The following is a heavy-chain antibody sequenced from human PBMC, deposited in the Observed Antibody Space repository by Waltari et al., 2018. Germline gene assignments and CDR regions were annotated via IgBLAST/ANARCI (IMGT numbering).Heavy chain of an antibody. CDR2: IYYSRST. J-gene: IGHJ2*01. CDR3: ARHPAMTIMLWYFDL. V-gene: IGHV4-39*01. D-gene: IGHD2-8*01. Sequence: QLQLQESGPGLVKPSETLSLTCTVSGGSISSSSDYWGWIRQPPGKGLEWIGSIYYSRSTYYNPSLKSRVTISVDTSKNQFSLKLSSVTAADTAVYYCARHPAMTIMLWYFDLWGRGTLVTVSS. CDR1: GGSISSSSDY.